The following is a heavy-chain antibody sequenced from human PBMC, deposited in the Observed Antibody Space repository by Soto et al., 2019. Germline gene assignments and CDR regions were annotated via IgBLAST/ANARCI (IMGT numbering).Heavy chain of an antibody. Sequence: ASVKVSCKASGYTFTSYGISWVRQAPGQGLEWMGWISAYNGNTNYAQELQGRVTMTTDTSTSTAYMELRSLRSGDTAVYYCARETFIAARPGLGCDYCYVMDVWGQGTTVTVSS. CDR2: ISAYNGNT. CDR3: ARETFIAARPGLGCDYCYVMDV. V-gene: IGHV1-18*01. D-gene: IGHD6-6*01. J-gene: IGHJ6*02. CDR1: GYTFTSYG.